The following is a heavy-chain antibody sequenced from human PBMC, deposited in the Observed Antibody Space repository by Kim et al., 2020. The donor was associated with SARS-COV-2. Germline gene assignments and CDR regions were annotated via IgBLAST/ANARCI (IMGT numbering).Heavy chain of an antibody. CDR1: GFTVSDYE. Sequence: GGSLRLSCAVSGFTVSDYEMNWVRQAPGKGLEWVSYISGSYSTIYYADSVKGRFTISRDNAKNSLYLQMNSLRAEDTGVYYCARDGQWLVTFDYWGQGTLVTVSS. J-gene: IGHJ4*02. CDR3: ARDGQWLVTFDY. D-gene: IGHD6-19*01. V-gene: IGHV3-48*03. CDR2: ISGSYSTI.